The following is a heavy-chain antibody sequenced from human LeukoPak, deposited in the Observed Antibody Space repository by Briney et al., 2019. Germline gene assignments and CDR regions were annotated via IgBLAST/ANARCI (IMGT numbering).Heavy chain of an antibody. V-gene: IGHV3-30*03. Sequence: GGSLRLSCAASGLTFSSYGMHWVRQAPGKGLEWVAVISFDGGNKYYADSVKGRFTISRDNSNNTLYLQMNSLRLEDTAVYYCAREYPLRGQWLVFDYWGQGTLVTVSS. D-gene: IGHD6-19*01. CDR2: ISFDGGNK. J-gene: IGHJ4*02. CDR3: AREYPLRGQWLVFDY. CDR1: GLTFSSYG.